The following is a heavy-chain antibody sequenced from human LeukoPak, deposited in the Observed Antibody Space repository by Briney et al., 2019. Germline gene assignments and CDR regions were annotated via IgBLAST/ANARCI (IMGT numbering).Heavy chain of an antibody. CDR3: ARDGGYDGMDV. CDR1: GFTFSSYW. Sequence: GGSLRLSCAASGFTFSSYWMHWVRQAPGKGLVWVSRINSDGSSTSYADSMKGRFTISRDNAKNTLYLQMNSLRAEDTAVYYCARDGGYDGMDVWGQGTTVTVSS. V-gene: IGHV3-74*01. J-gene: IGHJ6*02. CDR2: INSDGSST. D-gene: IGHD3-3*01.